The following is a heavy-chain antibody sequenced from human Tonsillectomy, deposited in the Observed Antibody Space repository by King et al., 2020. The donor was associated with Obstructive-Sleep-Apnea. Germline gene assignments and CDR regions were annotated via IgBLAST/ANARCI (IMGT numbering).Heavy chain of an antibody. D-gene: IGHD4-11*01. Sequence: VQLVESGGGLVKPGGSLRLSCAASVFTFINACMSLVRQAPGKGLEWVGRIKSKTVGGTIDYAAPVKGRLTISKDDSKNTLYLQMNSLKTETTAAFYCTTTPHYSSLDYWGQGTLVTVSS. V-gene: IGHV3-15*01. CDR3: TTTPHYSSLDY. J-gene: IGHJ4*02. CDR2: IKSKTVGGTI. CDR1: VFTFINAC.